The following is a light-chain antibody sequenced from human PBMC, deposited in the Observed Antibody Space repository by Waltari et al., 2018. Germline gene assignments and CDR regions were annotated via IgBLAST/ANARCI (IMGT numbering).Light chain of an antibody. CDR1: RSNIGRNS. J-gene: IGLJ3*02. V-gene: IGLV1-44*01. CDR3: AAWDDSLSGSSV. Sequence: QSVLTQPPSASGTPGQRVTTSCSGRRSNIGRNSLRGYQQFPVTAPKLLIFNNNQRPSGVPDRFSCSKSGTSASLAISGLQSDDEADYYCAAWDDSLSGSSVFGGGTKLTVL. CDR2: NNN.